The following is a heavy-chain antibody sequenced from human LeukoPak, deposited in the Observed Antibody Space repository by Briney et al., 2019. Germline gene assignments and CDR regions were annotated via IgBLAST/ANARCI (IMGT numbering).Heavy chain of an antibody. V-gene: IGHV4-59*08. CDR3: ARLAGYSSGWYRYFDY. Sequence: PSETLSLTCTVSGGSISSYYWSWIRQPPGKGLEWIGYICYSGSTNYNPSLKSRVTISVDTSKNQFSLKLSSVSAADTAVYYCARLAGYSSGWYRYFDYWGQGTLVTVSS. D-gene: IGHD6-19*01. CDR2: ICYSGST. CDR1: GGSISSYY. J-gene: IGHJ4*02.